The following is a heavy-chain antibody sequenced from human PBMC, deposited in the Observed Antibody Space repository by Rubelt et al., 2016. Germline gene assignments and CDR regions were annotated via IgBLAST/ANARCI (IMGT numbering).Heavy chain of an antibody. CDR1: GFSLSTSGVG. CDR3: AHAMITFGGVIVIPDLFDY. D-gene: IGHD3-16*02. Sequence: QITLKESGPTLVKPTQTLTLTCTFSGFSLSTSGVGVGWIRQPPGKALEWLALIYWNDDKRYSPSLKSRLTITKDTSKNQVVLTMTNMDPVDTATYYCAHAMITFGGVIVIPDLFDYWGQGTLVTVSS. V-gene: IGHV2-5*01. J-gene: IGHJ4*02. CDR2: IYWNDDK.